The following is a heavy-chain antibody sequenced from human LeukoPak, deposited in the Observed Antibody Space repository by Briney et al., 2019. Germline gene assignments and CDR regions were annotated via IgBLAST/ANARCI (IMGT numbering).Heavy chain of an antibody. V-gene: IGHV4-59*01. J-gene: IGHJ4*02. Sequence: SETLSLTCTVSGGPISSYYWSWIRQPPGKGLEWIGYIYYSGSTNYNPSLKSRVTISVDTSKNQFSLKLSSVTAADTAVYYCARVRDGYNREFDYWGQGTLVTVSS. CDR2: IYYSGST. D-gene: IGHD5-24*01. CDR1: GGPISSYY. CDR3: ARVRDGYNREFDY.